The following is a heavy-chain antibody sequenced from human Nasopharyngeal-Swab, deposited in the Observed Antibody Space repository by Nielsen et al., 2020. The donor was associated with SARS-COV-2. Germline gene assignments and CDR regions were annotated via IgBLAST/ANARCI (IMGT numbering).Heavy chain of an antibody. V-gene: IGHV3-21*01. J-gene: IGHJ3*02. CDR2: ISSSSSYI. Sequence: GGSLRLSCAASGFTFSSYSMNWVRQAPGKGLEWVSSISSSSSYIYYADSVRGRFTISRDNAKNSLYLQMNSLRAEDTAVYYCARGKYYDILTGYADAFDIWGQGKMVTASS. CDR3: ARGKYYDILTGYADAFDI. CDR1: GFTFSSYS. D-gene: IGHD3-9*01.